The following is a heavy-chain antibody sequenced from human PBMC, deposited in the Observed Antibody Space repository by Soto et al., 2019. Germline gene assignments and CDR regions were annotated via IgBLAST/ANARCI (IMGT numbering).Heavy chain of an antibody. CDR2: IYYIGST. CDR3: AKDPGEPRDPPLSNWFDP. J-gene: IGHJ5*02. V-gene: IGHV4-31*03. CDR1: GGSISSGGYY. D-gene: IGHD3-16*01. Sequence: PSETLSLTCTVSGGSISSGGYYWSWIRQHPGKGLEWIGYIYYIGSTYYNPSLKSRVTISVDTSKNTVSLQMNILRPDDTAVYYCAKDPGEPRDPPLSNWFDPWGLGTLVTVSS.